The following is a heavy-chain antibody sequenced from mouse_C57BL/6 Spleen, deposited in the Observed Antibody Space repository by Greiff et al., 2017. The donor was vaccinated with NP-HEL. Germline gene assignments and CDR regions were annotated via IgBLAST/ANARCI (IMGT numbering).Heavy chain of an antibody. CDR3: ARSGYGSSHYAMDY. V-gene: IGHV1-53*01. CDR2: INPSDGGT. D-gene: IGHD1-1*01. J-gene: IGHJ4*01. CDR1: GYTFTSYW. Sequence: QVQLQQPGTELVKPGASVKLSCKASGYTFTSYWMHWVKQRPGQGLEWIGNINPSDGGTNYNEKFKSKSTLTVDKSSSTAYMQLSSLTSEDSAVYYCARSGYGSSHYAMDYWGQGTSVTLSS.